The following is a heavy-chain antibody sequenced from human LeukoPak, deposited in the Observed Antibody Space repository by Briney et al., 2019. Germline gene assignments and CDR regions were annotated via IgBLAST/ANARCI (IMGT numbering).Heavy chain of an antibody. V-gene: IGHV4-61*02. J-gene: IGHJ1*01. CDR2: IDHGGVT. CDR1: GASIDFESYY. D-gene: IGHD1-26*01. CDR3: ARGHDYYSEYFQH. Sequence: PSETLSLTCTVSGASIDFESYYWSWVRQSAGKGLEWIGRIDHGGVTNYNPSLQSRVTISLDTSQKQFSLKLNSVTAADTAVYYCARGHDYYSEYFQHWGQGTLVSVSS.